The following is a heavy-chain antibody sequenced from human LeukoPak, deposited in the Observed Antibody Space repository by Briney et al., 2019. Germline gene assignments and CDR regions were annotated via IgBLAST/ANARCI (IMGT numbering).Heavy chain of an antibody. V-gene: IGHV3-30*04. D-gene: IGHD2-21*02. J-gene: IGHJ4*02. CDR2: ISYDGSNK. CDR1: GFTFSSYA. CDR3: ARDRGHVVVTAIQASYFDY. Sequence: GGSLRLSCAASGFTFSSYAMHWVRQAPGKGLDWVAVISYDGSNKYYADSVKGRFTISRDNSKNTLYLQMNSLRAEDTAVYYCARDRGHVVVTAIQASYFDYWGQGTLVTVSS.